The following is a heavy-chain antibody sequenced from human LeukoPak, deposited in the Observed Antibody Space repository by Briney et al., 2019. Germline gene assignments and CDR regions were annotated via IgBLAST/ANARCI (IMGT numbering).Heavy chain of an antibody. Sequence: GGSLRLSCAASGFSVSSNYMSWVRQAPGKGLERVSLIYTGGNTYYADSVKGRFTLSRDNSKNTVYLQMNSLRVEDTAMYYCASISDLLYYFDSWGQGTLVTVSS. V-gene: IGHV3-66*01. J-gene: IGHJ4*02. CDR1: GFSVSSNY. CDR2: IYTGGNT. CDR3: ASISDLLYYFDS.